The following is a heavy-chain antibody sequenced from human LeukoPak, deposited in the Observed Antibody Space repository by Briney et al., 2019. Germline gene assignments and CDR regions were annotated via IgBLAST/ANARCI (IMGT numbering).Heavy chain of an antibody. V-gene: IGHV3-48*03. D-gene: IGHD1-26*01. CDR3: ARVRAGTYGLHAFDI. J-gene: IGHJ3*02. CDR2: ITSSGSAK. CDR1: GFTFSTYE. Sequence: GGSLRLSCAASGFTFSTYEMNWVRQAPGQGLEWLSYITSSGSAKYHADSVKGRFTISRDNAKNSLYLQMNSLRAEDTAVYYCARVRAGTYGLHAFDIWGPGTVGTVSS.